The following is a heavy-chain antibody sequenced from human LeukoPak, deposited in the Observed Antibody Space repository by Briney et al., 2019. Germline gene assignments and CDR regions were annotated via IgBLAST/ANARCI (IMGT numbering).Heavy chain of an antibody. CDR1: GFTFSSYG. D-gene: IGHD2-2*01. J-gene: IGHJ4*02. CDR3: AKEVGYCSGTSCYGPLY. CDR2: ISYDGSNK. V-gene: IGHV3-30*18. Sequence: PGGSLRLSCAASGFTFSSYGMHWVRQAPGKGLEWVAVISYDGSNKYYADSVKGRFTISRDNSKNTLYLQMNSLRAEDTAVYYCAKEVGYCSGTSCYGPLYWGQGTLVTVSS.